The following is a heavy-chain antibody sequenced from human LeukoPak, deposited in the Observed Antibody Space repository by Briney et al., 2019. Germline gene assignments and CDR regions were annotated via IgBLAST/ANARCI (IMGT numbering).Heavy chain of an antibody. CDR1: GGSFSGYF. CDR2: IDHSGST. J-gene: IGHJ4*02. CDR3: ARRQPVLAAGTDY. Sequence: PSETLSLTCAVYGGSFSGYFWSWIRQPPRQGLEWIGEIDHSGSTNYNPSLKSRVTISVDTSKHQFSLKLSSVTAADTGVYYCARRQPVLAAGTDYWSQGTLVTVSS. V-gene: IGHV4-34*01. D-gene: IGHD6-13*01.